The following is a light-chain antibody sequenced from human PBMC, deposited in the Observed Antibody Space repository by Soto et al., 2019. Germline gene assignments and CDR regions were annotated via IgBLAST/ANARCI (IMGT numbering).Light chain of an antibody. V-gene: IGLV1-40*01. J-gene: IGLJ2*01. CDR2: ANS. Sequence: QSVLTQPPSVSGAPGQRITISCTGSSSNFGAGYDVHWYPQLPGTAPKLLIYANSNRPSGVPDRFSGSKSGTSASLAITGLQAEDEADYYCQSYDSSLSGSLVFGGGTKLTVL. CDR1: SSNFGAGYD. CDR3: QSYDSSLSGSLV.